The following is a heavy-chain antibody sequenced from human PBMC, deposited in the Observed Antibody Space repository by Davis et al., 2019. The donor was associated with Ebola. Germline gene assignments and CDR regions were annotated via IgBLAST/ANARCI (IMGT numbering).Heavy chain of an antibody. D-gene: IGHD4-11*01. CDR1: GFTFNTRY. CDR2: IRNKANNYTT. V-gene: IGHV3-72*01. Sequence: PGGSLRLSCAGSGFTFNTRYMDWVRQFPGKGLEWLGRIRNKANNYTTHYAASVEGRFTISRDDSKNSMYLQMNSLKTEDTAVYYCARVPTTYFYYGFDLWGQGTTVIVSS. J-gene: IGHJ6*02. CDR3: ARVPTTYFYYGFDL.